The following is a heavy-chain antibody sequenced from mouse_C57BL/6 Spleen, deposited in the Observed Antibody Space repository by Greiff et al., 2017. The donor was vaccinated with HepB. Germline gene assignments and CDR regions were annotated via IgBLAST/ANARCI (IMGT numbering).Heavy chain of an antibody. J-gene: IGHJ2*01. CDR2: IDPETGGT. Sequence: LQESGAELVRPGASVTLSCKASGYTFTDYEMHWVKQTPVHGLEWIGAIDPETGGTAYNQKFKGKAILTADKSSSTAYMELRSLTSEDSAVYYCTRGPDPYFDYWGQGTTLTVSS. CDR3: TRGPDPYFDY. CDR1: GYTFTDYE. V-gene: IGHV1-15*01.